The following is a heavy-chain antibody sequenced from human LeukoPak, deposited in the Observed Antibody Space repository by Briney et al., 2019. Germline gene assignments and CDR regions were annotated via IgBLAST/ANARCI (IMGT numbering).Heavy chain of an antibody. J-gene: IGHJ4*02. CDR1: GFTFSNYG. V-gene: IGHV3-23*01. Sequence: GGSLRLSCAASGFTFSNYGVSWVRQAPGKGLEWVSAISGSGGSTYYADSVKGRFTISRDNSKNTLYLQMNGLRAEDTAVYYCAKLYEDIVVVPAAPFDYWGQGTLVTVSS. CDR2: ISGSGGST. D-gene: IGHD2-2*01. CDR3: AKLYEDIVVVPAAPFDY.